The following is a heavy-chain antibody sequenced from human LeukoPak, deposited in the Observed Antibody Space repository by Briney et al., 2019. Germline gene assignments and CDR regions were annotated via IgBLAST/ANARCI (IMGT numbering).Heavy chain of an antibody. CDR1: GFTFSLFG. J-gene: IGHJ4*02. Sequence: GGSLRLSCAVSGFTFSLFGMHWVRQAPGKGREWVAVISHDGSNKYPADSVKGRFTISRDSSKNTLYLQMNSLRVEDTAVYYCAKGGYTYDWGGYFDYWGQGTLVTVSS. CDR2: ISHDGSNK. V-gene: IGHV3-30*18. D-gene: IGHD5-18*01. CDR3: AKGGYTYDWGGYFDY.